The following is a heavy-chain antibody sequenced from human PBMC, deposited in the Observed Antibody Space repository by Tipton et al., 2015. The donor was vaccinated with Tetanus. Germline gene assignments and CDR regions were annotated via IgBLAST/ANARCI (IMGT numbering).Heavy chain of an antibody. CDR2: IDPNSGGT. CDR1: GYTFTGYY. J-gene: IGHJ6*02. CDR3: ARDRGDYIYYGMDV. D-gene: IGHD3-22*01. Sequence: QMQLVQSGAEMKKPGASVKVSCKASGYTFTGYYIYWVRQAPGQGLEWMGWIDPNSGGTVYAQKFQGRVTMTRGTSISTAYMELRSLRFDDTAVYYCARDRGDYIYYGMDVWGPGTTVPVS. V-gene: IGHV1-2*02.